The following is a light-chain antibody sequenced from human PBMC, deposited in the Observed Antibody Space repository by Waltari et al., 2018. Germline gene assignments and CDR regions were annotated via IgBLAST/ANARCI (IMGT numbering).Light chain of an antibody. CDR1: QSVSDHVNNKNY. CDR2: WAS. J-gene: IGKJ1*01. V-gene: IGKV4-1*01. CDR3: QQYYNTPPT. Sequence: DIVMTQSPDSLTVSPGERATINCRSSQSVSDHVNNKNYLAWYLQKPGQPPKLLISWASTREFGVPDRFSGTGSGTEFTLTISSLQAEDVAVYYCQQYYNTPPTFGRGTKVEIK.